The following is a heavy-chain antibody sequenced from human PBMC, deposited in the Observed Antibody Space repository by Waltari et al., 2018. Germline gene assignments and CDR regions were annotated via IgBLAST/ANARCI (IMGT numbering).Heavy chain of an antibody. CDR3: ARVSRDYDSSGSIES. D-gene: IGHD3-22*01. J-gene: IGHJ4*02. V-gene: IGHV3-53*01. CDR1: GFTVSSNS. CDR2: IYSGGST. Sequence: EVQLVESGGGLIQPGGSLRLSCAASGFTVSSNSMTWTRQPPGKGREWVSVIYSGGSTYYADSVKGRFTISRDNSKNTLYLQMNSLRAEDTAVYYCARVSRDYDSSGSIESWGQGTLVTVSS.